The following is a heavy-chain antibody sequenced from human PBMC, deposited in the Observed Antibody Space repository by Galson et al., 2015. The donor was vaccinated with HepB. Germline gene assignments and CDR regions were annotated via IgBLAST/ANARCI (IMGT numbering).Heavy chain of an antibody. J-gene: IGHJ3*02. D-gene: IGHD6-19*01. CDR1: GFTFSSYW. V-gene: IGHV3-74*01. CDR3: AGPGGIAVAMEKAFDI. Sequence: SLRLSCAASGFTFSSYWMHWVRQAPGKGLVWVSRINSDGSSTSYADSVKGRFTISRDNAKNTLYLQMNSLRAEDTAVYYCAGPGGIAVAMEKAFDIWGQGTMVTVSS. CDR2: INSDGSST.